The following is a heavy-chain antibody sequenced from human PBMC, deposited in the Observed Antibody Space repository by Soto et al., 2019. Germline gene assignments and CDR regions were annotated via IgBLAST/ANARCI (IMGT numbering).Heavy chain of an antibody. CDR1: GFTFSSYA. Sequence: QVQLVESGGGVVQPGRSLRLSCAASGFTFSSYAMHWVRQAPGKGLEWVAVISYDGSNKYYADSVKGRFTISRDNSKSKLYPQMKCLRAEDTAVDYCASDGGLDRYNALDYWGQGTMVTVSS. CDR3: ASDGGLDRYNALDY. CDR2: ISYDGSNK. D-gene: IGHD1-1*01. J-gene: IGHJ4*02. V-gene: IGHV3-30-3*01.